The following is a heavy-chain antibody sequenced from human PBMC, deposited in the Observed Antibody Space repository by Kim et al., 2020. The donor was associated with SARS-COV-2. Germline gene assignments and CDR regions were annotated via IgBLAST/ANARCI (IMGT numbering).Heavy chain of an antibody. Sequence: SETLSLTCTVSGGSISSYYWSWIRQPPGKGLEWIGYIYYSGSTNYNPSLKSRVTISVDTSKNQFSLKLSSVTAADTAVYYCARVGGFGEWYFDYWGQGTLVTVSS. CDR3: ARVGGFGEWYFDY. CDR2: IYYSGST. CDR1: GGSISSYY. V-gene: IGHV4-59*01. J-gene: IGHJ4*02. D-gene: IGHD3-10*01.